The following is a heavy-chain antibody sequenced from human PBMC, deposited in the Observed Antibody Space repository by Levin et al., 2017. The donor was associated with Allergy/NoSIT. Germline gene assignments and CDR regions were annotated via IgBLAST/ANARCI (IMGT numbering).Heavy chain of an antibody. J-gene: IGHJ3*02. CDR3: ARDNIGLPDAFDI. CDR2: ISWNSGSI. D-gene: IGHD3-10*01. CDR1: GFTFDEYA. V-gene: IGHV3-9*01. Sequence: SLKISCAASGFTFDEYAMHWVRQAPGKGLEWVPGISWNSGSIGYADSVKGRFTISRENAKNSLYLQMNSLRTEDTALYYCARDNIGLPDAFDIWGQGTMVIVSS.